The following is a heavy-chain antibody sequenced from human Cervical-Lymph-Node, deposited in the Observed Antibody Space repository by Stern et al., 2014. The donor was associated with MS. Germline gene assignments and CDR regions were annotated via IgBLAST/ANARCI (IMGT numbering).Heavy chain of an antibody. CDR3: ATEGSGISPPAFDV. J-gene: IGHJ3*01. Sequence: QVQLAESGAEVNQPGSSVKVSCKASGDTYSSYAISWLRQAPGQGLEWMGGFSPFLATPNYAQHFQGRVTITADGSTGTAYMELSSLRSEDTAVYYCATEGSGISPPAFDVWGQGTVVTVSP. V-gene: IGHV1-69*01. CDR1: GDTYSSYA. CDR2: FSPFLATP.